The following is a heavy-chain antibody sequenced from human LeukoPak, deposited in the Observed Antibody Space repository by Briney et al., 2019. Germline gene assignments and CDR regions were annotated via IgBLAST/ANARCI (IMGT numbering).Heavy chain of an antibody. CDR3: ARESSSYGHDSVDY. CDR1: GFTFSSYW. D-gene: IGHD6-6*01. Sequence: PGGSLRLSCAASGFTFSSYWMSWVRQAPGKGLEWVANIKQDGSEKYYVDSVKGRFTISRDNAKNSLYLQMNSLRAEDTAFYYCARESSSYGHDSVDYWGQGILVTVSS. V-gene: IGHV3-7*03. J-gene: IGHJ4*02. CDR2: IKQDGSEK.